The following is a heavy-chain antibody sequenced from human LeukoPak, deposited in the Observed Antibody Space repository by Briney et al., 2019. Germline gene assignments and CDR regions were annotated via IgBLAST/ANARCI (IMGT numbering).Heavy chain of an antibody. CDR3: ARAPYSSTWYVGIDY. J-gene: IGHJ4*02. D-gene: IGHD6-13*01. Sequence: GGSLRLSCAASGFTFSSYAMHWVRQAPGKGLEWVAVISYDGSNKFCADSVKGRFTISRDNSKNTLYLQMNSLRAEDTAVYYCARAPYSSTWYVGIDYWGQGTLVTVSS. CDR1: GFTFSSYA. V-gene: IGHV3-30-3*01. CDR2: ISYDGSNK.